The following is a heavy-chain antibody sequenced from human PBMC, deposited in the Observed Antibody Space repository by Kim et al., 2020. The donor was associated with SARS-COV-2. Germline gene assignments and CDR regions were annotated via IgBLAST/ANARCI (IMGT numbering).Heavy chain of an antibody. D-gene: IGHD5-18*01. CDR3: AKVYMYSYGEDDAFDI. V-gene: IGHV3-23*03. CDR2: IYSGGSST. Sequence: GGSLRLSCAASGFTFSSYAMSWVRQAPGKGLEWVSVIYSGGSSTYYADSVKGRFTISRDNSKNTLYLQMNSLRAEDTAVYYCAKVYMYSYGEDDAFDIWGQGTMVTVS. J-gene: IGHJ3*02. CDR1: GFTFSSYA.